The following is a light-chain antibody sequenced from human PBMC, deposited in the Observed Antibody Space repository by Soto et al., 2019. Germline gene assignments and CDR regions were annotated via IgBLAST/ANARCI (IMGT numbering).Light chain of an antibody. CDR2: EVS. V-gene: IGLV2-8*01. J-gene: IGLJ1*01. Sequence: QSALTQPPSATGSPGQSVTISCTGTSSDVGGYNYVSWYQQHPGKAPKLMIYEVSKRPSGVPDRFSGSKSGNTASLTVSGLQAEDAADYYCSSYAGSNIHYVFGTGTKVTVL. CDR3: SSYAGSNIHYV. CDR1: SSDVGGYNY.